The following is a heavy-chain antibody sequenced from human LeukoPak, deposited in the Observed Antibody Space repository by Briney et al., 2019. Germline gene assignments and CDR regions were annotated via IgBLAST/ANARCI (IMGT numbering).Heavy chain of an antibody. V-gene: IGHV1-2*02. CDR1: GYTFTGYY. Sequence: GASVKVSCKASGYTFTGYYLHWVRQAPGQGLEWMGWFNPNSGGTKYAQKFQGRVTMTRDTSINTAYMEMSRLRSDDTAVYYCARHPRYGSGWGGFDYWGQGTLVTVSS. D-gene: IGHD6-19*01. J-gene: IGHJ4*02. CDR2: FNPNSGGT. CDR3: ARHPRYGSGWGGFDY.